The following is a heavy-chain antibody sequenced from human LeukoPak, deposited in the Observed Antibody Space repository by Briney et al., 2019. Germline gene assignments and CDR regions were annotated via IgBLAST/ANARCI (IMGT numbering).Heavy chain of an antibody. D-gene: IGHD1-26*01. CDR2: IYTSGST. CDR1: GGTISSGSYY. Sequence: PSQTLSLTCTVSGGTISSGSYYWSWIRQPAGKGLEWIGRIYTSGSTNYNPSLKSRVTISVDTSKNQFSLKLSSVTAADTAVYYCARGSDPVSGSSYRYYYYYYYMDVWGKGTTVTVSS. V-gene: IGHV4-61*02. CDR3: ARGSDPVSGSSYRYYYYYYYMDV. J-gene: IGHJ6*03.